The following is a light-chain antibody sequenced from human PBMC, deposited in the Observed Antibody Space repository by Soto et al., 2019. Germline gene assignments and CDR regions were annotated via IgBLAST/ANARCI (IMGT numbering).Light chain of an antibody. CDR1: SSDVGGYNY. V-gene: IGLV2-14*01. CDR2: EVS. Sequence: QSALTQPASVSGSPGQSITISYTGTSSDVGGYNYVSWYRQLPGKAPKLMIYEVSNRPSGVSIRFSGSKSGNTASLTISGLQSEDEADYYCSSYTSRGIPWVFGGGTKLTVL. CDR3: SSYTSRGIPWV. J-gene: IGLJ3*02.